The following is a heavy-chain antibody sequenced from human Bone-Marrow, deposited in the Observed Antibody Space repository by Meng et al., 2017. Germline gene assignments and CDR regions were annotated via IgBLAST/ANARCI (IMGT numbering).Heavy chain of an antibody. D-gene: IGHD6-13*01. CDR2: IYTSGST. CDR3: ARDGLSSWYYVLDYYYYGMDV. J-gene: IGHJ6*02. CDR1: GGSISSYY. V-gene: IGHV4-4*07. Sequence: SETLSLTCTVSGGSISSYYWSWIRQPAGKGLEWIGRIYTSGSTNYNPSLKSRVTMSVDTSKNQFSLKLSSVTAADTAVYYCARDGLSSWYYVLDYYYYGMDVWGQGTTVTVSS.